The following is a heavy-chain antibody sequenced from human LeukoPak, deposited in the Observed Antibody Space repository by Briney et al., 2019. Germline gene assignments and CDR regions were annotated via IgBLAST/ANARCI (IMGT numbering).Heavy chain of an antibody. CDR2: IDYSGST. CDR3: ARGPPTDYYDSSGFYYVFDY. CDR1: GGSISSSSHY. D-gene: IGHD3-22*01. Sequence: SETLSLTCTVSGGSISSSSHYWGWMRQPPGKGLEWIGSIDYSGSTYDNPSLKSRVTISVDTSKNQFSLKLSSVTAADTAVYFCARGPPTDYYDSSGFYYVFDYWGQGTLVTVSS. J-gene: IGHJ4*02. V-gene: IGHV4-39*01.